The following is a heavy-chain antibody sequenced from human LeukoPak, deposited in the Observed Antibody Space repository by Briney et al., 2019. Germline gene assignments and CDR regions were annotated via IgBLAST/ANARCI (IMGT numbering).Heavy chain of an antibody. Sequence: GGSLRLSCAASGFNFSSYGMHWARQAPGKGLEWVALISYDGSNKYYADSMKGRFTISRDNSKNTLYLQMNSLRAEDTAVYYCARDMGQLGFDYWGQGTLVTVSS. J-gene: IGHJ4*02. CDR3: ARDMGQLGFDY. CDR1: GFNFSSYG. CDR2: ISYDGSNK. V-gene: IGHV3-30*03. D-gene: IGHD2-2*01.